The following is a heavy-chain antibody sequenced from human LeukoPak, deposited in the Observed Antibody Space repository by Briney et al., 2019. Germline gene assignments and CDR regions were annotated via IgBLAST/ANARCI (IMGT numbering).Heavy chain of an antibody. CDR2: IYYSGST. CDR3: ASSSGYYYNNYYYYYMDV. Sequence: SETLSLTCAVYGGSFSGYYWSWIRQPPGKGLEWIGYIYYSGSTNYNPSLKSRVTISVDTSKNQFSLKLSSVTAADTAVYYCASSSGYYYNNYYYYYMDVWGKGTTVTISS. J-gene: IGHJ6*03. D-gene: IGHD3-22*01. CDR1: GGSFSGYY. V-gene: IGHV4-59*01.